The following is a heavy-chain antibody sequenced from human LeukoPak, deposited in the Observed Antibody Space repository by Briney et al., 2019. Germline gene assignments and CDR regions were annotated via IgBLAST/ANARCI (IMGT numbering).Heavy chain of an antibody. CDR3: ARGYCSSTSCYAMNYGMDV. CDR1: GGSFSGYY. J-gene: IGHJ6*02. Sequence: PSETLSLTCAVYGGSFSGYYWSWIRQPPGKGLELIGEINHSGSTNYNPSLKSRVTISVDKSKNQFSLKLSSVTAADTAVYYRARGYCSSTSCYAMNYGMDVWGQGTTVTVSS. D-gene: IGHD2-2*01. CDR2: INHSGST. V-gene: IGHV4-34*01.